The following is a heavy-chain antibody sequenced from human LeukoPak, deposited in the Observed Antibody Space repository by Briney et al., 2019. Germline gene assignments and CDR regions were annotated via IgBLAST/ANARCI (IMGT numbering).Heavy chain of an antibody. Sequence: GGSLRLSCAASGFTFSSYWMHWVRQAPGKGLVWVSRINSDGSSTSYADSVKGRFTISRDNAKNTLYLQMNSLRAEDTAVYYCAKYSSGWFTYYFDYWGQGTLVTVSS. D-gene: IGHD6-19*01. V-gene: IGHV3-74*01. J-gene: IGHJ4*02. CDR3: AKYSSGWFTYYFDY. CDR1: GFTFSSYW. CDR2: INSDGSST.